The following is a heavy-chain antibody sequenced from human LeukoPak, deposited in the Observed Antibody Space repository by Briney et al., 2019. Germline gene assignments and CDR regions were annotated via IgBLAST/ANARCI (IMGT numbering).Heavy chain of an antibody. D-gene: IGHD3-9*01. CDR2: IYYSGST. Sequence: PSETLSLTCTVSGGSISSSSYYWGWIRQPPGKGLEWIGSIYYSGSTYYNPSLKSRVTISVDTSKNQFSLKLSSVTAADTAVYYCARHTAYYDILTGYSRGAFDIWGQGTMVTVSS. V-gene: IGHV4-39*01. CDR1: GGSISSSSYY. J-gene: IGHJ3*02. CDR3: ARHTAYYDILTGYSRGAFDI.